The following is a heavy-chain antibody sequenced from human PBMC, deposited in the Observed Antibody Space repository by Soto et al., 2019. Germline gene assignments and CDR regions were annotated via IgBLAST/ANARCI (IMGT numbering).Heavy chain of an antibody. CDR2: TRSKEYGGRI. V-gene: IGHV3-49*04. CDR3: TRTYYYEAPGFDV. J-gene: IGHJ3*01. CDR1: GFAFGDFA. D-gene: IGHD3-22*01. Sequence: GGSLRLSCTASGFAFGDFAISWVRQAPGKGLEWVGVTRSKEYGGRIDIAASVKGRFSISRSDSKSIAYLQMNSLRAEDTALYYCTRTYYYEAPGFDVWGQGTMVTVSS.